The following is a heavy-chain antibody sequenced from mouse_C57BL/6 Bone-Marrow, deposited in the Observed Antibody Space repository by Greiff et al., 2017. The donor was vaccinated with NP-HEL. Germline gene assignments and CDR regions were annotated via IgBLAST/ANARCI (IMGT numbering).Heavy chain of an antibody. CDR1: GYTFTEYT. Sequence: VKLMESGAELVKPGASVKLSCKASGYTFTEYTIHWVKQRSGQGLEWIGWFYPGSGSIKYNEKFKDKATLTADKSSSTVYMELSRLTSEDSAVYFCARHEGPYYDYEDYAMDYWGQGTSVTVSS. D-gene: IGHD2-4*01. J-gene: IGHJ4*01. V-gene: IGHV1-62-2*01. CDR2: FYPGSGSI. CDR3: ARHEGPYYDYEDYAMDY.